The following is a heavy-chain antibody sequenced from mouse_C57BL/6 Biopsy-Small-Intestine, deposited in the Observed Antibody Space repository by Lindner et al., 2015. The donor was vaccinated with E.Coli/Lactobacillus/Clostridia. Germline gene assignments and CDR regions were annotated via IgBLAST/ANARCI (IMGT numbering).Heavy chain of an antibody. J-gene: IGHJ1*03. Sequence: QLQESGPVLVKPGPSVKISCKASGFTFTDYYMHWVKQSHGKSLEWIGLVYPYNGGTSYNQKFKGKATLTVDTSSSTAYMELNSLTSEDSAVYYCARNMLYSNYWYFDVWGTGTTVIVSS. CDR1: GFTFTDYY. D-gene: IGHD2-5*01. CDR2: VYPYNGGT. V-gene: IGHV1-36*01. CDR3: ARNMLYSNYWYFDV.